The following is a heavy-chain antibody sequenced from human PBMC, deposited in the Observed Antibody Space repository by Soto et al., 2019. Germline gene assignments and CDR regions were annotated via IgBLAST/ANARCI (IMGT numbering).Heavy chain of an antibody. CDR3: ARGAYYHDSSGYPYYYYNGMDV. CDR2: ISGYNGNT. Sequence: QVQLVQSGAEVKKPGASVKVSCKASGYTFTSYGISWVRQAPGQGLEWMGWISGYNGNTNYAQKLRGRVTMTTDTSTSTADMELRSLRSDDTAVYYCARGAYYHDSSGYPYYYYNGMDVWGQGTTVTVSS. D-gene: IGHD3-22*01. CDR1: GYTFTSYG. J-gene: IGHJ6*02. V-gene: IGHV1-18*01.